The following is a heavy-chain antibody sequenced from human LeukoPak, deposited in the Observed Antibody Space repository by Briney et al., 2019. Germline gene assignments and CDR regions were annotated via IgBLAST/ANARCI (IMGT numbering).Heavy chain of an antibody. V-gene: IGHV4-34*01. CDR3: ARGRNYYDSSGYSDY. J-gene: IGHJ4*02. CDR2: INHSGST. D-gene: IGHD3-22*01. Sequence: SETLSLTCAVYGGSFSGYYWSWIRQPPGKGLEWIGEINHSGSTNYNPSLKCRVTISVDTSKNQFSLKLSSVTAADTAVYYCARGRNYYDSSGYSDYWGQGTLVTVSS. CDR1: GGSFSGYY.